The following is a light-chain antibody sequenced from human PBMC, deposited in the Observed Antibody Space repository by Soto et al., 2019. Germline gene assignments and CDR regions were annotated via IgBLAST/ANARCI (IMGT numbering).Light chain of an antibody. Sequence: QSALTQPASVSGSPGQSITISCTGTSSDVGGSNYISWYQQHPDKAPKLMIYEVSNRPSGVSNRFSGSKSGNMASLTISGLQAEDEADYYCSSYTSSSTLEGVFGGGTK. J-gene: IGLJ2*01. V-gene: IGLV2-14*01. CDR3: SSYTSSSTLEGV. CDR2: EVS. CDR1: SSDVGGSNY.